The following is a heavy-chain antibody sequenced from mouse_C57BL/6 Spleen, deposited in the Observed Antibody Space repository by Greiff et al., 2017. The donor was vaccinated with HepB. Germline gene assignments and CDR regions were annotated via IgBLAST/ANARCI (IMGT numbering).Heavy chain of an antibody. J-gene: IGHJ2*01. Sequence: QVQLQQSGPELVKPGASVKLSCKASGYTFTSYDINWVKQRPGQGLEWIGWIYPRDGSTKYNEKFKGKATLTVDTYSSTAYMELHSLTSEDSAVYFCARGESHSDGSSPYYFDYWGQGTTLTVSS. CDR2: IYPRDGST. CDR3: ARGESHSDGSSPYYFDY. V-gene: IGHV1-85*01. CDR1: GYTFTSYD. D-gene: IGHD1-1*01.